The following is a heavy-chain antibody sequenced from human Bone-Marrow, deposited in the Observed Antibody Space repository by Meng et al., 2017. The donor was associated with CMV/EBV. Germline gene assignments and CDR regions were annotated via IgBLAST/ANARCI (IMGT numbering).Heavy chain of an antibody. CDR1: GFTFSDYY. CDR3: AKGYYYDSSGLFDY. Sequence: GESLKISCAASGFTFSDYYMSWNRRAPGKGLEWVSYISYSSSTIYYADSVKGRFTISRDNAKNSLYLQMNSLRAEDMALYYCAKGYYYDSSGLFDYWGQGTLVTVSS. V-gene: IGHV3-11*01. J-gene: IGHJ4*02. CDR2: ISYSSSTI. D-gene: IGHD3-22*01.